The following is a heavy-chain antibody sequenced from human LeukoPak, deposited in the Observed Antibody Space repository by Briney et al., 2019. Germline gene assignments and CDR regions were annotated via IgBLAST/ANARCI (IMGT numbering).Heavy chain of an antibody. J-gene: IGHJ4*02. Sequence: ASVKVSCKASGYTFTSYDINWVRQATGQGLEWMGWMNPNSGNTGYAQKFQGRVTMTRNTSISTAYMELSSLRAEDTAVYYCARDSGSYFDPPPTKFDYWGQGTLVTVSS. V-gene: IGHV1-8*01. CDR3: ARDSGSYFDPPPTKFDY. D-gene: IGHD1-26*01. CDR1: GYTFTSYD. CDR2: MNPNSGNT.